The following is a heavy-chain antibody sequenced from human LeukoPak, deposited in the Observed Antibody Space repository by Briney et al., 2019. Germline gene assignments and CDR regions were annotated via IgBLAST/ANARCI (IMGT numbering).Heavy chain of an antibody. J-gene: IGHJ4*02. Sequence: GGSLRLSCAASGFTFSRYSINWVRQAPGKGLEWISHISAGGSTTYYADSVKGRFTISRDNAKNALYLQVSSLRDEDTAVYYCARGEYDWGQGTLVTVSS. CDR3: ARGEYD. CDR1: GFTFSRYS. D-gene: IGHD3-10*01. V-gene: IGHV3-48*02. CDR2: ISAGGSTT.